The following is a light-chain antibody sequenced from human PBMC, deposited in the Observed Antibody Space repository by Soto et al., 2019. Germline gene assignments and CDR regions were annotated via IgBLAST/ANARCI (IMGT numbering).Light chain of an antibody. CDR3: AAWDDSLNVVV. J-gene: IGLJ2*01. CDR2: SHN. V-gene: IGLV1-44*01. CDR1: SPNIGVNS. Sequence: QSVLTQPPSASGTPGQRVTISCSGSSPNIGVNSVDWYQQLPGRAPKLLMYSHNQRPSGVPARFSGSKSGTSASLAISGLQSEDEADYYCAAWDDSLNVVVFGGGTKLTVL.